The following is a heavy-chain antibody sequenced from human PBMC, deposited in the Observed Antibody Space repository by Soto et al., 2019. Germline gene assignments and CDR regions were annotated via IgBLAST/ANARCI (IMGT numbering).Heavy chain of an antibody. CDR1: GFTFSSCA. V-gene: IGHV3-23*01. CDR3: AKDRYRNNDNWSDP. CDR2: ISGSGGST. Sequence: EVQLLESGGGLVQPGGSLRLSCAASGFTFSSCAMNWVRQAPGKGLEWVSSISGSGGSTYYADSVKGRFTISRDNSKNTLYLQMNSLRAEDTAVYYCAKDRYRNNDNWSDPWGQGTLVTVSS. D-gene: IGHD4-4*01. J-gene: IGHJ5*02.